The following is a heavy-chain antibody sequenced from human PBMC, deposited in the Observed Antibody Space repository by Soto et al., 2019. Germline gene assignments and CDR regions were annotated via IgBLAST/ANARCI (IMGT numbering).Heavy chain of an antibody. Sequence: GGSLRLSCSASGFTFSSYAMHWVRQAPGEGLEYVSAISSNGGSTYYADSVKGRFTISRDNSKNTLYLQMSSLRAEDTAVYYCVTEGNPHPFYYGMDVWGQGTTVTVSS. CDR1: GFTFSSYA. V-gene: IGHV3-64D*06. J-gene: IGHJ6*02. CDR3: VTEGNPHPFYYGMDV. CDR2: ISSNGGST.